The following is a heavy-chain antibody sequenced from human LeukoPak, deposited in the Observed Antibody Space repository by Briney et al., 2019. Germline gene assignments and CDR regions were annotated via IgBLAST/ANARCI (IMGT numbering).Heavy chain of an antibody. V-gene: IGHV3-7*01. J-gene: IGHJ6*02. CDR2: IKQDGSEK. CDR1: EFTFSNYW. CDR3: AREPIVVVPAAIYYYGMDV. Sequence: GGSLRLSCAASEFTFSNYWMTWVRQAPGKGLEWVANIKQDGSEKYYVDSVKGRFTISRDNAKKSVYLQMDSLRGEDTAVYYCAREPIVVVPAAIYYYGMDVWGQGTTVTVSS. D-gene: IGHD2-2*01.